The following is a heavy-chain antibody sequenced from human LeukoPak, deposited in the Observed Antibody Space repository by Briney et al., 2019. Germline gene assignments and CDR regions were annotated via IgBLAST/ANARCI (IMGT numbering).Heavy chain of an antibody. CDR2: ISGNGVGT. J-gene: IGHJ4*02. D-gene: IGHD2-2*01. V-gene: IGHV3-23*01. CDR3: AKRGSTSYHFDS. CDR1: GFTFSSFA. Sequence: GGSLRLSCAASGFTFSSFAMSWVRQAPGKGLEWVSSISGNGVGTYYADSVKGRFTISRDNSKNSLYLQMNSLRAEDTAVYYCAKRGSTSYHFDSWGQGTLVTVSS.